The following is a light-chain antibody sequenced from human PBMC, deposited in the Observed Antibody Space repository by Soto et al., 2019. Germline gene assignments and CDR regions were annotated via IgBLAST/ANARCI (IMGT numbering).Light chain of an antibody. V-gene: IGKV1-5*01. J-gene: IGKJ2*01. Sequence: DIQMTQSPSTLSASVGDRVTITCRASQSVSHWLAWYQQKPGKAPKALIYDASTLETGVPSRFSGSGSGTDFTLTISILQPDDFATYYCQQYNSYQYTFGQGTKLEMK. CDR2: DAS. CDR1: QSVSHW. CDR3: QQYNSYQYT.